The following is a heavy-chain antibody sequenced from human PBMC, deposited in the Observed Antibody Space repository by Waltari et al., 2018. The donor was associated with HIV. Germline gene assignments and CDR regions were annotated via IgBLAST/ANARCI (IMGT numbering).Heavy chain of an antibody. CDR3: ANSLGRIVDY. CDR1: GLTLSSYP. V-gene: IGHV3-23*01. CDR2: ISGGGEST. D-gene: IGHD2-15*01. Sequence: EVQLLESGGGLVQSGGSLRVSCAASGLTLSSYPMGWVRQAPGKGLEWVSGISGGGESTYYADSVKGRFTISRDNSKNTLYLQMNSLRAEDTAVYYCANSLGRIVDYWGQGTLVTVSS. J-gene: IGHJ4*02.